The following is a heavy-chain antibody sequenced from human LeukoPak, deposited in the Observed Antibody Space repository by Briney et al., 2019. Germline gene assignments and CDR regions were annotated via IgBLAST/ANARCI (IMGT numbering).Heavy chain of an antibody. V-gene: IGHV4-4*02. CDR1: GGSIISSNW. D-gene: IGHD3-10*01. CDR3: ARVGIYYYGWGALDAFDI. Sequence: SETLSLICGVSGGSIISSNWWSGVRQPPGKGLEWIGEISHSGSTNYNPSLKSRVTISVDKSENQFSLKMSSVTAADTAVYYCARVGIYYYGWGALDAFDIRGEGTMVTVSS. J-gene: IGHJ3*02. CDR2: ISHSGST.